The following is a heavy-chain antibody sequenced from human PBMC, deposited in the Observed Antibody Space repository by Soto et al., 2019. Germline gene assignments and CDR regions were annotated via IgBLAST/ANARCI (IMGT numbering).Heavy chain of an antibody. J-gene: IGHJ6*02. CDR2: TSTYNGST. CDR1: GYTFTSYG. D-gene: IGHD3-9*01. CDR3: ARDRGLDIVTGYPVNYYYYGMDV. V-gene: IGHV1-18*01. Sequence: ASVKVSCKASGYTFTSYGISWVRQAPGQGLEWMGWTSTYNGSTNYAQNFQGRVTMTTDTSTSTAYMELRSLRSDDTAVYYCARDRGLDIVTGYPVNYYYYGMDVWGQGTTVTVSS.